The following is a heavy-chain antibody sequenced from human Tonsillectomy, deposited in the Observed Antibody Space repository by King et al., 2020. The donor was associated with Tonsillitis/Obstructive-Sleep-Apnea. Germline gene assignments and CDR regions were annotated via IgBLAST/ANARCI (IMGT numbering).Heavy chain of an antibody. V-gene: IGHV1-69*01. J-gene: IGHJ3*02. D-gene: IGHD2-2*03. CDR1: GGTFSSYV. CDR2: IIPMFGTA. Sequence: MQLVQSGAEVKKPGSSVKVSCKASGGTFSSYVISWVRQAPGQGLEWMGGIIPMFGTANYAQKFRGRVTITADESTSTAYMELSSLRSEDTAVYYCARLSMDIVGEPGARLCFASWGQGTMVTVSS. CDR3: ARLSMDIVGEPGARLCFAS.